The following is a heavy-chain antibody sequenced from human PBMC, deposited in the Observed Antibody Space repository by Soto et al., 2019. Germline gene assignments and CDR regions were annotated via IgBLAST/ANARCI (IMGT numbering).Heavy chain of an antibody. CDR3: AREQVSSGWYEFDY. Sequence: SETLSLTCTVSGGSISSYYWSWIRQPPGKGLEWIGYIYYSGSTNYNPSLKSRVTISIATSKNQFSLRLSSVTAADTAVYYCAREQVSSGWYEFDYWGQGTLVTVSS. D-gene: IGHD6-19*01. J-gene: IGHJ4*02. CDR1: GGSISSYY. V-gene: IGHV4-59*01. CDR2: IYYSGST.